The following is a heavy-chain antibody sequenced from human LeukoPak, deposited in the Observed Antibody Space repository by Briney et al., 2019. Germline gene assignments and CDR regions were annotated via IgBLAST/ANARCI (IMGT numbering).Heavy chain of an antibody. J-gene: IGHJ4*02. V-gene: IGHV4-30-2*01. CDR3: AREKVVGATIIG. D-gene: IGHD1-26*01. CDR2: IYHSGST. CDR1: GGSISSGGYY. Sequence: SETLSLTCTVSGGSISSGGYYWSWIRQPPGKGLEWIGYIYHSGSTYYNPSLKSRVTISVDRSKNQFSLKLSSVTAADTAVYYCAREKVVGATIIGWGQGTLVTVSS.